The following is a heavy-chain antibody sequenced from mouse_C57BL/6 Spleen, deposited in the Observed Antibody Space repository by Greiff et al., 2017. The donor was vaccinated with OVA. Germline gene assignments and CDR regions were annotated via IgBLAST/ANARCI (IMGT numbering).Heavy chain of an antibody. V-gene: IGHV14-1*01. CDR3: DTQGNDDY. Sequence: EVQLQQSGAELVRPGASVKLSCTASGFNIKDYYMHWVKQRPEQGLEWIGRIDPEDGDTDYATTFQGKATMTADTSSNTVYLQLSSLTSEDTAVYSCDTQGNDDYWGKGTTLTVSS. D-gene: IGHD2-2*01. CDR1: GFNIKDYY. J-gene: IGHJ2*01. CDR2: IDPEDGDT.